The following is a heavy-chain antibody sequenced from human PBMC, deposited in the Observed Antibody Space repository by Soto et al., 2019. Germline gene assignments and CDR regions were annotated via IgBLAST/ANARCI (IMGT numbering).Heavy chain of an antibody. CDR2: IIPIFGTA. J-gene: IGHJ6*02. CDR3: ARDRGIAVAGNYYYYGMDV. Sequence: QVQLVQSGAEVKKPGSSVKVSCKASGGTFSSYAISWVRQAPGQGLEWMGGIIPIFGTANYAQKFQGRVTITADESTSTAYMELSSLRSEDTAVYYCARDRGIAVAGNYYYYGMDVWDQGTTVTVSS. V-gene: IGHV1-69*01. CDR1: GGTFSSYA. D-gene: IGHD6-19*01.